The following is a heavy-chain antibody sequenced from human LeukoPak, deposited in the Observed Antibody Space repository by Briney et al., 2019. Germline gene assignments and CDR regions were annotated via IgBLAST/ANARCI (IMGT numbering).Heavy chain of an antibody. V-gene: IGHV4-59*08. J-gene: IGHJ5*02. D-gene: IGHD2-21*02. CDR1: GGSISTYY. Sequence: PSETLSPTRTVSGGSISTYYWSWIRQSPGKGLEWIGDVYHSGSTNYNPSLKSRVTISIDTSENQFSLKLTSVTAADTAVYYCARVTPSFAHNWFDPWGQGTLVTVSS. CDR2: VYHSGST. CDR3: ARVTPSFAHNWFDP.